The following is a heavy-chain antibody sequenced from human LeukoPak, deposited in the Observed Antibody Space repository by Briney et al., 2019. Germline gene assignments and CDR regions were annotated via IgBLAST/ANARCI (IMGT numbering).Heavy chain of an antibody. CDR1: GFTFTTFA. J-gene: IGHJ4*02. CDR2: ISYSGDST. V-gene: IGHV3-23*01. D-gene: IGHD4-17*01. CDR3: AKDYGTTVIRNFYDS. Sequence: QTGGSLRLSCAASGFTFTTFAMSWVRQAPGKRPEWVSTISYSGDSTYYTDSVKGRFTMSRDNSKNTLYLQMNSLRAEDTALYYYAKDYGTTVIRNFYDSWGQGTLVTVSS.